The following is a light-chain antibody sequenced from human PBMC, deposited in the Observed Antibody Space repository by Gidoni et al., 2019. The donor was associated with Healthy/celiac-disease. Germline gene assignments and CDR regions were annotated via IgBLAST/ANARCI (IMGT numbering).Light chain of an antibody. CDR3: QQRSNWPPMYT. Sequence: EFVLTQSPATLSLSPGERATLSCSASQSVSSYLAWYQQKPGQAPRLLIYDASNRATGIPARFSGSGSGTDFTLTISSLEPEDFAVYYCQQRSNWPPMYTFGQGTKLEIK. J-gene: IGKJ2*01. V-gene: IGKV3-11*01. CDR1: QSVSSY. CDR2: DAS.